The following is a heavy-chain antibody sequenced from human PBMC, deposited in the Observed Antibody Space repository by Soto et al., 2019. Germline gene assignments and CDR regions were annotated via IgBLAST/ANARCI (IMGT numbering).Heavy chain of an antibody. D-gene: IGHD1-26*01. J-gene: IGHJ4*02. CDR1: GFSFSDYV. Sequence: GGSLRLSCTASGFSFSDYVMHWVRQPPGKGLEWVAVIWWHGRDIFYEGSVKGRFTISRDNSKNTLYLQMNSLRVEDTAVYYCARDQGGQSGNFIFDHWGQGTLVTVSS. CDR3: ARDQGGQSGNFIFDH. CDR2: IWWHGRDI. V-gene: IGHV3-33*01.